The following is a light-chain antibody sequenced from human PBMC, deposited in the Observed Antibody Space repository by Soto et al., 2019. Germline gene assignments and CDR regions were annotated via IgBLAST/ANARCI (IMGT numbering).Light chain of an antibody. CDR2: EDN. CDR1: SGSIARNY. Sequence: NFMLTQPHSVSESPGKTVTISCTRSSGSIARNYVQWYQQRPGSASTTVIYEDNQSASGVPDRFSGSIDSSSNSASLTISGLKTEDEADYYCQSFDSSNRVFGGGTKLTVL. V-gene: IGLV6-57*04. J-gene: IGLJ2*01. CDR3: QSFDSSNRV.